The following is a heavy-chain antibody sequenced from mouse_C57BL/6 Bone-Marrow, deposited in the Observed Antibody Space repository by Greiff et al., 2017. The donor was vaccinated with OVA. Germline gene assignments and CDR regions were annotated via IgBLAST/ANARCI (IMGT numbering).Heavy chain of an antibody. CDR3: ARWGDWDWYFDV. V-gene: IGHV1-75*01. J-gene: IGHJ1*03. CDR2: IFPGSGST. CDR1: GYTFTDYY. D-gene: IGHD4-1*01. Sequence: VKLQESGPELVKPGASVKISCKASGYTFTDYYINWVKQRPGQGLEWIGWIFPGSGSTYYNEKFKGKATLTVDKSSSTAYMLLSSLTSEDSAVYFGARWGDWDWYFDVWGTGTTVTVSS.